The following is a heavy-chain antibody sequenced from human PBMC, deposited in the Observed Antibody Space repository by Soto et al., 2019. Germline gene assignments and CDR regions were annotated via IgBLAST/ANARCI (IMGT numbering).Heavy chain of an antibody. CDR3: ARLFGGALTVTKSRYGMDV. Sequence: GASVKVSCKASGGTFSSYAISWVRQAPGQGLEWMGGIIPIFGTANYAQKLQGRVTITADESTSTAYMELSSLRSEDTAVYYCARLFGGALTVTKSRYGMDVWGQGTTVTVSS. J-gene: IGHJ6*02. CDR1: GGTFSSYA. CDR2: IIPIFGTA. D-gene: IGHD4-4*01. V-gene: IGHV1-69*13.